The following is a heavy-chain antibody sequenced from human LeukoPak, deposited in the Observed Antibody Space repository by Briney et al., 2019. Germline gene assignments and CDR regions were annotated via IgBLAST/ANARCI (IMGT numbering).Heavy chain of an antibody. CDR3: ARVRTTADFDY. J-gene: IGHJ4*02. CDR2: ISSSSTI. Sequence: GGSLRLSCAASGFTFSSYSMNWVRQAPGKGLEWVSYISSSSTIYYADSVKGRLTISRDNAKNSLYLQMNSLRAEDTSIYYCARVRTTADFDYWGQGTLVTVSS. V-gene: IGHV3-48*04. CDR1: GFTFSSYS. D-gene: IGHD4-17*01.